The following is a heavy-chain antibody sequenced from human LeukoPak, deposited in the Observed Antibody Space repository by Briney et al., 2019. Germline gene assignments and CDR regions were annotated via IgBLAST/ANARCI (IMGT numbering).Heavy chain of an antibody. CDR3: AKAENYDILTGYGLDY. D-gene: IGHD3-9*01. J-gene: IGHJ4*02. CDR1: GFTFSSYA. Sequence: PGGSLRLSCAASGFTFSSYAMSWVRQAPGKGLEWVSAISGSGGSTYYADSVKGRFTISRDNSKNTLYLQMNSLRAEDTAVYYCAKAENYDILTGYGLDYWGQGTLVTVSS. CDR2: ISGSGGST. V-gene: IGHV3-23*01.